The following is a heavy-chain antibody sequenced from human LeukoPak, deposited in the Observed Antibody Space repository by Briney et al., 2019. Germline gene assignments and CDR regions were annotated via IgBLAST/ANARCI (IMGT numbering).Heavy chain of an antibody. CDR3: ARVVSSSGGFDY. D-gene: IGHD6-13*01. Sequence: GGSLRLSCPVTGFTFRSYWMSWVRQAPGKGLEGVANIKQDGSEQYYVDSVKGRFTISRDNAKKSLYLQMNTLRVEDTAVYYCARVVSSSGGFDYWGQGTLVTVSS. CDR2: IKQDGSEQ. CDR1: GFTFRSYW. J-gene: IGHJ4*02. V-gene: IGHV3-7*01.